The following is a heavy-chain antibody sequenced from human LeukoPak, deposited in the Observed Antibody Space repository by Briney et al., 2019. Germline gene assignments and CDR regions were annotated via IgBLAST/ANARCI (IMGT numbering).Heavy chain of an antibody. J-gene: IGHJ4*02. CDR1: GFTFSSYW. CDR3: ARERKYDSNFDY. V-gene: IGHV3-74*01. D-gene: IGHD1-1*01. CDR2: IKSDGSST. Sequence: GGSLRLSCAASGFTFSSYWMHWVRQAPGKGLVWVSRIKSDGSSTSYADSVKGRFTISRDNAKNTLYLQMNSLRAEDTAVYYCARERKYDSNFDYWGQGTLVTVSS.